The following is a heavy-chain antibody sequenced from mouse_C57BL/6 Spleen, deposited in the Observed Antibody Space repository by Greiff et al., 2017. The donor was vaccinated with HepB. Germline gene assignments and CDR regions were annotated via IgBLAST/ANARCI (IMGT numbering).Heavy chain of an antibody. Sequence: QVHVKQSGAELARPGASVKLSCKASGYTFTSYGISWVKQRTGQGLEWIGEIYPRSGNTYYNEKFKGKATLTADKSSSTAYMELRSLTSEDSAVYFCARGAQATYRYYAMDYWGQGTSVTVSS. CDR2: IYPRSGNT. CDR1: GYTFTSYG. V-gene: IGHV1-81*01. CDR3: ARGAQATYRYYAMDY. J-gene: IGHJ4*01. D-gene: IGHD3-2*02.